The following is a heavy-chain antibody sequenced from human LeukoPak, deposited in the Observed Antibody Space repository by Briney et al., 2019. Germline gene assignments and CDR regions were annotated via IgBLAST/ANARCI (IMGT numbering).Heavy chain of an antibody. J-gene: IGHJ6*02. CDR3: ARDYGRSRDYGMDV. D-gene: IGHD3-10*01. CDR2: INSDGSST. Sequence: GGSLRLSCAASGFTFSNYWMHWVRQAPGKGLVWVSRINSDGSSTTYADSVKGRFTISRDNAKNTLYLQMNSLRAEDTAVYYCARDYGRSRDYGMDVWGQGTTVTVSS. V-gene: IGHV3-74*01. CDR1: GFTFSNYW.